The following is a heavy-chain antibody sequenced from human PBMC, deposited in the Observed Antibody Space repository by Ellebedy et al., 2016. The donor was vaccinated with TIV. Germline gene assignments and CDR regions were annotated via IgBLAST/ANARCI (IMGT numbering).Heavy chain of an antibody. V-gene: IGHV3-9*01. CDR3: ARDLRITARDYYLDY. Sequence: GGSLRLXXAASGFTFDDYAMHWVRQAPGKGLEWVSGNSWNSGTTDYADFVKGRFTISRDNAKNSLYLQMNRLRADDTAFYYCARDLRITARDYYLDYWGQGTLVTVSS. J-gene: IGHJ4*02. CDR2: NSWNSGTT. CDR1: GFTFDDYA. D-gene: IGHD6-6*01.